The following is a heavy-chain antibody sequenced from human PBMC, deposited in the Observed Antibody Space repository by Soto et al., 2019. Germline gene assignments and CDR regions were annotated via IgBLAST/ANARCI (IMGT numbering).Heavy chain of an antibody. Sequence: PSVKVSCKASGGTFSSYTISWVRQAPGQGLEWMGRIIPILGIANYAQKFQGRVTITADKSTSTAYMELSSLRSEDTAVYYCARAAVAGDPNFDYWGQGTLVTVSS. CDR3: ARAAVAGDPNFDY. V-gene: IGHV1-69*02. CDR2: IIPILGIA. J-gene: IGHJ4*02. D-gene: IGHD6-19*01. CDR1: GGTFSSYT.